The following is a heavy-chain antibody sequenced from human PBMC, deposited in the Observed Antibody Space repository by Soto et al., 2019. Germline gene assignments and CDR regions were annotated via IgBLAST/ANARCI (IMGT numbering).Heavy chain of an antibody. D-gene: IGHD3-3*01. CDR3: ARGPRVLRFLEWLPYYYYYGMDV. CDR2: INHSGST. Sequence: SETLSLTCAVYGGSFSGYYWSWIRQPPGKGLEWIGEINHSGSTNYNPSLKSRVTISVDTSKNQFSLKLSSVTAADTAVYYCARGPRVLRFLEWLPYYYYYGMDVWGQGTTAT. V-gene: IGHV4-34*01. J-gene: IGHJ6*02. CDR1: GGSFSGYY.